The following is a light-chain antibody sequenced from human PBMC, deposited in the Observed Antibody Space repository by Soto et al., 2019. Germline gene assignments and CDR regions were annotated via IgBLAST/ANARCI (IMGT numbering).Light chain of an antibody. CDR3: HQYSRSPPIA. V-gene: IGKV3-20*01. CDR1: QSVDSTY. Sequence: ELVFTQSPGTLSLSRGERASLSCRASQSVDSTYLAWYQQRPAQAPRLLIHGASTRATGIPDRFSGSGSQTDFTLTINSLEPDDFAVYYCHQYSRSPPIAFGQGTRLEIK. J-gene: IGKJ5*01. CDR2: GAS.